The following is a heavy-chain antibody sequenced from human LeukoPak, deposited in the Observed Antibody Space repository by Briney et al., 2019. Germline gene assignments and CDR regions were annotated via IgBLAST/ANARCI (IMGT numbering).Heavy chain of an antibody. V-gene: IGHV4-4*07. J-gene: IGHJ5*02. D-gene: IGHD6-13*01. CDR1: GGSISSYY. CDR3: ARHRYTTTWSPYNWFDP. Sequence: SETLSLTCTVSGGSISSYYWSWIRQPAGKGLEWIGRIYTSGSTNYNPSLKSRVTISVDTSKNQFSLNLTSVTAADTAVYYCARHRYTTTWSPYNWFDPWGQGTLVTVSS. CDR2: IYTSGST.